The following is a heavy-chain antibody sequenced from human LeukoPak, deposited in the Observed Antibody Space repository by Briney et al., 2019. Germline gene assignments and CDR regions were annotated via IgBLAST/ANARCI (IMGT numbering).Heavy chain of an antibody. Sequence: GGSLRLSCAASGFTFDDYAMHWVRQAPGRGLEWVSGISWNSGSIGYADSVKGRFTISRDNAKNSLYLQMNSLRAEDTALYYCARGSYSRDYWGQGTLSPSPQ. CDR3: ARGSYSRDY. V-gene: IGHV3-9*01. J-gene: IGHJ4*02. D-gene: IGHD1-26*01. CDR1: GFTFDDYA. CDR2: ISWNSGSI.